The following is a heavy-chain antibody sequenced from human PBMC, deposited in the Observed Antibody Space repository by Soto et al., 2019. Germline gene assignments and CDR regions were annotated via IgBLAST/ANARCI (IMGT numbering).Heavy chain of an antibody. D-gene: IGHD3-3*01. J-gene: IGHJ5*02. CDR3: ARESRFLEWLSLNWFDP. CDR1: GFTFSSYS. CDR2: ISSSSTI. V-gene: IGHV3-48*02. Sequence: GGSLSLSCAASGFTFSSYSMNWVRQAPGKGLEWVSYISSSSTIYYADSVKGRFTISRDNAKNSLYLQMNSLRDEDTAVYYCARESRFLEWLSLNWFDPWGQGTLVTVSS.